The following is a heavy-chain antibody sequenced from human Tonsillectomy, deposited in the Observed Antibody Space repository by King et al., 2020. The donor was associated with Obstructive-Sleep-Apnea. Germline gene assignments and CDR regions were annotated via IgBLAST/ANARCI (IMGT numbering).Heavy chain of an antibody. CDR3: ARGIGGLGHYDILTGDASTIDY. D-gene: IGHD3-9*01. V-gene: IGHV1-2*02. CDR2: INPNSDGT. J-gene: IGHJ4*02. CDR1: GYTFTDYF. Sequence: QLVQSGAEVKKPGASVKVSCKSSGYTFTDYFMHWVRQAPGQGLEWMGLINPNSDGTNYALKFQGRVTMTRDTSISTAYMELSRLRSDDTAVYYCARGIGGLGHYDILTGDASTIDYWGQGTLVTVSS.